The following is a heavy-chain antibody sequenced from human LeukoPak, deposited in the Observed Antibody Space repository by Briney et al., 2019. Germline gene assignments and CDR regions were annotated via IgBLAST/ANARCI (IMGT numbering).Heavy chain of an antibody. J-gene: IGHJ4*02. V-gene: IGHV4-59*01. Sequence: SETLSLTCTVSGGSISSYYWSWVRQPPGKGLEWVGYICYSGTTNYNPSPKSRVTISVDTSKNQLSLKLSSVTAADTAVYYCARGSIAVVDPFDFWGQGTPVTVSS. CDR3: ARGSIAVVDPFDF. D-gene: IGHD6-19*01. CDR1: GGSISSYY. CDR2: ICYSGTT.